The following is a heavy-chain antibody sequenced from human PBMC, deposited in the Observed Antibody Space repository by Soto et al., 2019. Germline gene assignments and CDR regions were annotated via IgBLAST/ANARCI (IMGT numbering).Heavy chain of an antibody. CDR3: AKEVWGLYTFGRPLDN. CDR1: GFNFSKFG. Sequence: LRLSCAVSGFNFSKFGMYWVRQAPGKGLEWAAVIWYDGSQKYYTDSVQGRFTISRDNSNNTLYLQMNSLRAEDTAVYYCAKEVWGLYTFGRPLDNWGHGTLVTVS. CDR2: IWYDGSQK. J-gene: IGHJ4*01. V-gene: IGHV3-33*06. D-gene: IGHD2-2*02.